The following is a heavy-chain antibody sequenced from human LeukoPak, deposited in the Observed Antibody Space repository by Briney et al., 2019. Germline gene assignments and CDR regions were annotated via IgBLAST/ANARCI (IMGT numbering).Heavy chain of an antibody. CDR2: VVVGSGNT. CDR1: GFTFTSSA. V-gene: IGHV1-58*01. CDR3: ARDRGVTNAFDI. D-gene: IGHD3-10*01. Sequence: GTSVKVSCKASGFTFTSSAVQWVRQARGQRLEWIGWVVVGSGNTNYAQKFQERVTITRDMSTSTAYMELSSLRSEDTAVYYCARDRGVTNAFDIWGQGTMVTVSS. J-gene: IGHJ3*02.